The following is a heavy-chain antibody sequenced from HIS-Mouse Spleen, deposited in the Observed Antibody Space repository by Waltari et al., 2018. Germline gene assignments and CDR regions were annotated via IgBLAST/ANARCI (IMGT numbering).Heavy chain of an antibody. V-gene: IGHV3-30*03. J-gene: IGHJ4*02. Sequence: QVQLVESGGGVVQPGRSLRLSCAASGFTFSSYGMHWVRQAPGKVVEWVAVISYDGSNKYYADSVKGRFTISRDNSKNTLYLQMNSLRAEDTAVYYCEGVYGSGSYYFDYWGQGTLVTVS. CDR1: GFTFSSYG. CDR2: ISYDGSNK. D-gene: IGHD3-10*01. CDR3: EGVYGSGSYYFDY.